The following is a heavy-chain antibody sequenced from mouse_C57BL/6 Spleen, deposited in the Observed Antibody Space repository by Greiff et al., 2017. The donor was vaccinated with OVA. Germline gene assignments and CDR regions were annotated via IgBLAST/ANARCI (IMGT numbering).Heavy chain of an antibody. CDR2: IDPSDSYT. V-gene: IGHV1-59*01. CDR1: GYTFTSYW. J-gene: IGHJ1*03. CDR3: ARRPLYYGSSTGYFDV. Sequence: QVQLQQSGAELVRPGTSVKLSCKASGYTFTSYWMHWVKQRPGQSLEWIGVIDPSDSYTNYNQKFKGKATLTVDTSSSTAYMQLSSLTSEDSAVYYCARRPLYYGSSTGYFDVWGTGTTVTVSS. D-gene: IGHD1-1*01.